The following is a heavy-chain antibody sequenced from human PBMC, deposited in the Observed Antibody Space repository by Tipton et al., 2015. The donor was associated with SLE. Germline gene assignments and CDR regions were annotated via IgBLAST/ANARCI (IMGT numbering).Heavy chain of an antibody. CDR2: IYYSGST. CDR1: GGSISSYY. CDR3: ARSERYYYGSGHFDVFDI. J-gene: IGHJ3*02. Sequence: TLSLTCTVSGGSISSYYWSWLRQPPGKGLEWIGYIYYSGSTNYNPSLKSRVTISVDTSKNQFSLKLSSVTAADTAVYYCARSERYYYGSGHFDVFDIWGQGTMVTVSS. D-gene: IGHD3-10*01. V-gene: IGHV4-59*01.